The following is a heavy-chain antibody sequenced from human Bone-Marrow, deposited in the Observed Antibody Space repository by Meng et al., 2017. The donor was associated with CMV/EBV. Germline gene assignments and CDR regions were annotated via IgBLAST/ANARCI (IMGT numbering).Heavy chain of an antibody. CDR2: INPNSGGT. D-gene: IGHD4-23*01. V-gene: IGHV1-2*02. CDR1: GYTFTGYY. J-gene: IGHJ5*02. CDR3: ARASTTVVTPSWFDP. Sequence: QVQLGQSWAEVKKPGASVKVSCKASGYTFTGYYMHWVRQAPGQGLEWMGWINPNSGGTNYAQKFQGRVTMTRDTSISTAYMELSRLRSDDTAVYYCARASTTVVTPSWFDPWGQGTLVTVSS.